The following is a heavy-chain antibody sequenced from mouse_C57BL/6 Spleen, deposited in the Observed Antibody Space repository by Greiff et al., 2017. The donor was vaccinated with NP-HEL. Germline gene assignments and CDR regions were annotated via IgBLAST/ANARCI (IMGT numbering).Heavy chain of an antibody. D-gene: IGHD1-1*01. V-gene: IGHV1-82*01. CDR2: IYPGDGDT. J-gene: IGHJ4*01. CDR3: AKSTVVALYYYAMDY. CDR1: GYAFSSSW. Sequence: QVQLKESGPELVKPGASVKISCKASGYAFSSSWMNWVKQRPGKGLEWIGRIYPGDGDTNYNGKFKGKATLTADKSSSTAYMQLSSLTSEDSAVYFCAKSTVVALYYYAMDYWGQGTSVTVSS.